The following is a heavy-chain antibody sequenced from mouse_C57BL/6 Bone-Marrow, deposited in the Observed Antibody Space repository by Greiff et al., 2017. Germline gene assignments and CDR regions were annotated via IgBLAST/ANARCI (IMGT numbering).Heavy chain of an antibody. V-gene: IGHV1-72*01. Sequence: QVQLQQPGAELVKPGASVKLSCKASGYTFTSYWMHWVKQRPGRGLEWMGRIDPNSGGPTYTAKFQSKATLTVATPSSTAYMQLSRLPSEDSAVYYCARSSVVTGWFAYWGQGTLVTVSA. J-gene: IGHJ3*01. D-gene: IGHD2-2*01. CDR2: IDPNSGGP. CDR1: GYTFTSYW. CDR3: ARSSVVTGWFAY.